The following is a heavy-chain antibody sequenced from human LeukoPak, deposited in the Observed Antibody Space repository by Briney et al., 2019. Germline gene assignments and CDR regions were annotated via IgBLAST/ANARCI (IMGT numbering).Heavy chain of an antibody. J-gene: IGHJ4*02. Sequence: PGGSLRLSCAASGFSLSTYAIHWVRQAPGKGLEWLTVMSYDGSNEYFADSVRGRFTVSKDNSRNTVYLQMNSLRDEDTAVYYCARDQGGIEYWGQGTLVTVSS. CDR1: GFSLSTYA. CDR2: MSYDGSNE. CDR3: ARDQGGIEY. V-gene: IGHV3-30-3*01. D-gene: IGHD3-16*01.